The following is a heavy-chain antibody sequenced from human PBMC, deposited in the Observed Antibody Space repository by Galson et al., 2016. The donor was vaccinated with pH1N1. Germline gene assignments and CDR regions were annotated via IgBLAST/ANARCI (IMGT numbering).Heavy chain of an antibody. D-gene: IGHD3-16*01. CDR1: GFTFDTFA. J-gene: IGHJ6*02. CDR2: ISYNGHDQ. Sequence: SLRLSCAASGFTFDTFAMHWVRQNPGKGLEWVAFISYNGHDQSYANSVKGRFTVSRDNSKNTLYLQMNSLRPDDTALYYCAREDWSYADTYYYGMDVWGQGTTVIVSS. V-gene: IGHV3-30-3*01. CDR3: AREDWSYADTYYYGMDV.